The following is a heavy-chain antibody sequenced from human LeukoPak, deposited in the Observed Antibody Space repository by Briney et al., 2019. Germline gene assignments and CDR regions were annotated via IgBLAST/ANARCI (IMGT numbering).Heavy chain of an antibody. V-gene: IGHV3-7*03. J-gene: IGHJ6*02. Sequence: GGSLRLPCAASGFTFSSYWMNWARQAPGKGLEWVASTNHNGNVNYYVDSVKGRFTISRDNAKNSLYLQMSNLRAEDTAVYFCARGGGLDVWGQGATVTVSS. D-gene: IGHD3-16*01. CDR2: TNHNGNVN. CDR1: GFTFSSYW. CDR3: ARGGGLDV.